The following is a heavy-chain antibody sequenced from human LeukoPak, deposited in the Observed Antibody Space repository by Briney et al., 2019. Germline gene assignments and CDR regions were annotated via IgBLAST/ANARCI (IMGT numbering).Heavy chain of an antibody. Sequence: ASVKVSCKASGYTFTGYYMHWARQAPGQGLEWMGWINPNSGGTNYAQKFQGRVTMTRDTSISTAYMELSRLRSDDTAVYYCARVSGAAVADLDYWGQGTLVTVSS. V-gene: IGHV1-2*02. CDR2: INPNSGGT. CDR1: GYTFTGYY. D-gene: IGHD6-19*01. J-gene: IGHJ4*02. CDR3: ARVSGAAVADLDY.